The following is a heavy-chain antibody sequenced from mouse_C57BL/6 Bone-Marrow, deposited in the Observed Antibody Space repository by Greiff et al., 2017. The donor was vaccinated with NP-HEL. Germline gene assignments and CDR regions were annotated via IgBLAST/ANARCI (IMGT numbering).Heavy chain of an antibody. CDR1: GYSITSDY. D-gene: IGHD4-1*01. Sequence: EVKLQESGPGLAKPSQTLSLTCSVTGYSITSDYWNWIRKFPGNKLEYMGYISYSGSTSYNPSLNSRISITRDTSKNQYYLQLNSVTTEETATYYGARWRTGKGLDYWGQGTTLTVSS. J-gene: IGHJ2*01. V-gene: IGHV3-8*01. CDR2: ISYSGST. CDR3: ARWRTGKGLDY.